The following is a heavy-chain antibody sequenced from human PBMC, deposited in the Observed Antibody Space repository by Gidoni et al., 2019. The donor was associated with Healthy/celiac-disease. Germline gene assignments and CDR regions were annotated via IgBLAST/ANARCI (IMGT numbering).Heavy chain of an antibody. J-gene: IGHJ5*02. CDR1: GGSFSGYY. CDR3: ARARGIAAASWFDP. CDR2: INHSGST. D-gene: IGHD6-13*01. V-gene: IGHV4-34*01. Sequence: QVQLQQWGAGLLKPSETLSLTCAVYGGSFSGYYWSWIRQPPGKGLEWIGEINHSGSTNYNPSLKSRVTISVDTSKNQFSLKLSSVTAADTAVYYCARARGIAAASWFDPWGQGTLVTASS.